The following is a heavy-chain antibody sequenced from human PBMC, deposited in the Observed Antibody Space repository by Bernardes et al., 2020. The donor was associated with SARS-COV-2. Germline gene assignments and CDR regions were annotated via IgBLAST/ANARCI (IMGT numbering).Heavy chain of an antibody. CDR3: AKPRDGYNSAFDI. CDR2: ISYDRSNK. Sequence: GSLSRSCAASGFTFSNYGMHWVRQAPGKGLEWVSVISYDRSNKYYADSVKGRFTISRDNSENTLYLQMNSLRTEDTAVYYCAKPRDGYNSAFDIWGQGTMVTVSS. J-gene: IGHJ3*02. CDR1: GFTFSNYG. D-gene: IGHD5-12*01. V-gene: IGHV3-30*18.